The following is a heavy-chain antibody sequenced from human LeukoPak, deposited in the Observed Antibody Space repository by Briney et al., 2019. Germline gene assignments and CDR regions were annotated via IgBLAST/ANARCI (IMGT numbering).Heavy chain of an antibody. Sequence: GGSLRLSRAASAFIFDDFAMHWVRQAPGKGLEWVSGINWNSGRTVYADSVKGRFTISRYNSKNTLYLQMNSLRAEDTAVYYCAKGPYSSSWYWFDPWGQGTLVTVSS. CDR2: INWNSGRT. CDR3: AKGPYSSSWYWFDP. V-gene: IGHV3-9*01. J-gene: IGHJ5*02. D-gene: IGHD6-13*01. CDR1: AFIFDDFA.